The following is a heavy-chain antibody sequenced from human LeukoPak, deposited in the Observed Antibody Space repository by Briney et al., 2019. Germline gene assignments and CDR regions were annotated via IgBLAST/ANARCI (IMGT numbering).Heavy chain of an antibody. J-gene: IGHJ4*02. CDR1: GGSFSGYY. V-gene: IGHV4-34*01. Sequence: SETLSLTCAVYGGSFSGYYWSWIRQPPGKGLEWIGEINHSGSTNYNPSLKSRVTISVDTSKNQFSLKLSSVTAADTAVYYCAREVKGDYDSSGANLDYWGQGTLVTVSS. CDR3: AREVKGDYDSSGANLDY. CDR2: INHSGST. D-gene: IGHD3-22*01.